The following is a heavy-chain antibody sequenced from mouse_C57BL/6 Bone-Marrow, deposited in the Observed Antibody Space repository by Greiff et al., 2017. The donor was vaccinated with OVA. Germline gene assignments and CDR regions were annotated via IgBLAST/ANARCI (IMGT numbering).Heavy chain of an antibody. Sequence: QVQLKESGAELVRPGTSVKVSCKASGYAFTNYLIEWVKQRPGQGLEWIGVINPGSGGTNYNEKFKGKATLTADKYSRTAYMQLSSLTSEDSAVYFGSSGAFGSSYWYFDVWGTGTTVTVSS. J-gene: IGHJ1*03. CDR1: GYAFTNYL. D-gene: IGHD1-1*01. V-gene: IGHV1-54*01. CDR3: SSGAFGSSYWYFDV. CDR2: INPGSGGT.